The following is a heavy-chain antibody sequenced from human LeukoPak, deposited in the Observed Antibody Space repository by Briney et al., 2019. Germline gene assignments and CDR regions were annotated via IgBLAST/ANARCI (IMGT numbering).Heavy chain of an antibody. CDR1: GFTFSSYA. CDR2: ISGSTGSA. D-gene: IGHD3-10*01. CDR3: AKARDWEFPFYNCFDP. J-gene: IGHJ5*02. Sequence: QSGGSLRLSCAASGFTFSSYAMSWVRQAPGKGLEWVSVISGSTGSAYYADSVKGRFTISRDNSKNTLYLQMNSLRAEDTAVYYCAKARDWEFPFYNCFDPWGQGTQVTVSS. V-gene: IGHV3-23*01.